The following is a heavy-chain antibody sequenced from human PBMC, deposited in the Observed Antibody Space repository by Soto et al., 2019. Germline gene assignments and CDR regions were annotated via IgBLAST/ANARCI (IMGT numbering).Heavy chain of an antibody. D-gene: IGHD1-1*01. CDR1: GYTFTSYG. V-gene: IGHV1-18*01. Sequence: QVHLVQSGAEVKKPGASVKVSCKASGYTFTSYGITWVRQAPGQGLEWMGWISAHNGNTDYAQKLQGRVIVTRDTSTSTAYMELRSLISDDTAVYYWARGRYGDSWGQGALVTVSS. CDR2: ISAHNGNT. J-gene: IGHJ4*02. CDR3: ARGRYGDS.